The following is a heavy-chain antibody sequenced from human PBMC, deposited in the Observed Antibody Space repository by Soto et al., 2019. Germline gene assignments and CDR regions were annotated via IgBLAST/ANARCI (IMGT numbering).Heavy chain of an antibody. V-gene: IGHV3-33*01. CDR2: IWYDGSNK. J-gene: IGHJ4*02. CDR3: ARHNLYGNSQPDY. D-gene: IGHD4-17*01. Sequence: HPGGSLRLSCAASGFTFSSYGMHWVRQAPGKGLEWVAVIWYDGSNKYYADSVKGQVTISADKSISTAYLQWSSLKASDTAMYYCARHNLYGNSQPDYWGQGTLVTVSS. CDR1: GFTFSSYG.